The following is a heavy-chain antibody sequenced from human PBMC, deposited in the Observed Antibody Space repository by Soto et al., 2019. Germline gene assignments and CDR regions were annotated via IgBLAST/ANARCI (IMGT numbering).Heavy chain of an antibody. D-gene: IGHD4-17*01. J-gene: IGHJ4*01. CDR2: IYHSGST. CDR1: GGSISSGGYS. Sequence: PSETLSLTCAVSGGSISSGGYSWSWIRQPPGKGLEWIGYIYHSGSTYYNPSLKSRVTISVDRSKNQFSLKLSSVTAADTAVYYCARAVGGRLPFDYWGHGTLVTVSS. V-gene: IGHV4-30-2*01. CDR3: ARAVGGRLPFDY.